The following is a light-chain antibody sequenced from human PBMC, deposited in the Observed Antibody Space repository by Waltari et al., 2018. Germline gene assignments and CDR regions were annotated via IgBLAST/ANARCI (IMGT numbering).Light chain of an antibody. V-gene: IGLV2-14*03. CDR1: RRYIGYYNY. J-gene: IGLJ1*01. CDR2: DVN. CDR3: NSYTGGISWV. Sequence: QSALTQPDTVSGSPRQSITISCNGTRRYIGYYNYVSWYQLHPGRAPRLMAYDVNKRPSGVSNRFSASKSGNTASLTISGLQAEDEAHYYCNSYTGGISWVFGTGTKVTVL.